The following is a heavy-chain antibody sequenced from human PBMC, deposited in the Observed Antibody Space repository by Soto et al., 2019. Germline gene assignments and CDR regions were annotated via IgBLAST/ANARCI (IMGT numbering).Heavy chain of an antibody. J-gene: IGHJ4*02. CDR2: ISGSGGST. V-gene: IGHV3-23*01. D-gene: IGHD2-15*01. Sequence: EVQLLESGGGLVQPGGSLRLSCAASGFTFNNYAMTWVRQAPGKGLEWVSVISGSGGSTHYADSVQGRFSISRDNSKNTVYLQMNSLGVEDTALYYCAKVIVVIAAAGDYFDYWGQGSLVTVSS. CDR3: AKVIVVIAAAGDYFDY. CDR1: GFTFNNYA.